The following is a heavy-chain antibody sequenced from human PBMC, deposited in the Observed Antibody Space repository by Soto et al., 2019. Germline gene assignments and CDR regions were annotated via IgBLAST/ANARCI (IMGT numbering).Heavy chain of an antibody. V-gene: IGHV4-34*01. CDR3: ARGGVLRFLEWLFPHDAFDI. CDR1: GGSFSSYY. J-gene: IGHJ3*02. D-gene: IGHD3-3*01. Sequence: SETLSLTCAVYGGSFSSYYWSWIRQTPGKELEWIGEINHSGSTNYNPSLKSRVTISVDTSKNQFSLKLSSVTAADTAVYYCARGGVLRFLEWLFPHDAFDIWGQGTMVTVSS. CDR2: INHSGST.